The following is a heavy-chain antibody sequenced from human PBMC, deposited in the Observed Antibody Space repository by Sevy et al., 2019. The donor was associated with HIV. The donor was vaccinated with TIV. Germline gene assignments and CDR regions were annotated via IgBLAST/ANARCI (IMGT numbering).Heavy chain of an antibody. J-gene: IGHJ3*02. CDR1: GGSISSGGYS. V-gene: IGHV4-30-2*01. CDR2: IYHSGST. CDR3: ARGGSGSYRDAFDI. Sequence: SETLSLTCAVPGGSISSGGYSWSWIRQPPGKGLEWIGYIYHSGSTYYNPSLKSRVTISVDRSKNQFSLKLSSVTAADTAVYYCARGGSGSYRDAFDIWGQGTMVTVSS. D-gene: IGHD3-10*01.